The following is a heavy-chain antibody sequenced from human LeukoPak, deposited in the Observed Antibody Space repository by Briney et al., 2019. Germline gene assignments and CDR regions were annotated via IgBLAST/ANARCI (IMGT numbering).Heavy chain of an antibody. J-gene: IGHJ4*02. CDR3: ARDWGIAVAVGAIDY. Sequence: QPGGSLRLSCAASGFTFSSYGMHWVRQAPGKGLEWVAVIWYDGSNKYYADSVKGRFTISRDNSKNTLYLQMNSLRAEDTAVYYCARDWGIAVAVGAIDYWGQGTLVTVSS. CDR1: GFTFSSYG. V-gene: IGHV3-33*01. D-gene: IGHD6-19*01. CDR2: IWYDGSNK.